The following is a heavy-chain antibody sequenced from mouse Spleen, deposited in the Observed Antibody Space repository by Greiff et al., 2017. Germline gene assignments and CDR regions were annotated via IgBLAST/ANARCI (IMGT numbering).Heavy chain of an antibody. V-gene: IGHV2-2*01. CDR2: IWSGGST. D-gene: IGHD2-4*01. Sequence: QVQLKQSGPGLVQPSQSLSITCTVSGFSLTSYGVHWVRQSPGKGLEWLGVIWSGGSTDYNAAFISRLSISKDNSKSQVFFKMNSLQADDTAIYYCARYYDYDVGSRGYYFDYWGQGTTLTVSS. CDR3: ARYYDYDVGSRGYYFDY. J-gene: IGHJ2*01. CDR1: GFSLTSYG.